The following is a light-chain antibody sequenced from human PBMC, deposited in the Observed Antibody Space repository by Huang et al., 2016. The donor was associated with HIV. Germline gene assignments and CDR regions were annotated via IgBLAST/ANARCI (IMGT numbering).Light chain of an antibody. Sequence: EVVLEQSPGTLSLSPGERATLSCGASQNISSTDLAWYQQNPGQAPRLLIYVASNSSSGLPDRFSGSGSGTDFSLTIRRLEPEYFAVYFCRQYGTSPVTFGQGTNLEIK. CDR3: RQYGTSPVT. CDR1: QNISSTD. J-gene: IGKJ2*01. CDR2: VAS. V-gene: IGKV3-20*01.